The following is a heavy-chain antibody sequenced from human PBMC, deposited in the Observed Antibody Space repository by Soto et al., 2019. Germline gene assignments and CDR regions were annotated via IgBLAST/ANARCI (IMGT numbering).Heavy chain of an antibody. J-gene: IGHJ5*02. CDR1: GRSVSSGGYY. CDR2: IYHIGSP. Sequence: QVQLQESGPGLVKPSQTLSLTCTVSGRSVSSGGYYWTWIRQHPGRGLEWIGYIYHIGSPYYNPSLESRVTISLDTSKNQFYLNLTAVTAADTAIYSGVRDRAMDSSGHWFDTWGQGTLVSVSS. D-gene: IGHD3-22*01. V-gene: IGHV4-31*03. CDR3: VRDRAMDSSGHWFDT.